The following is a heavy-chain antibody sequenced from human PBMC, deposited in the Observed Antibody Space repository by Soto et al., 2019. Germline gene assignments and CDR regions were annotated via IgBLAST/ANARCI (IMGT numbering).Heavy chain of an antibody. CDR3: ARGRVVLVPAAIGNWFDP. Sequence: SETLSLTCAVSGGSISSGGYSWSWIRQPPGKGLEWIGYIYHSGSTYYNPSLKSRVTISVDRSKNQFSLKLSSVTAADTAVYYCARGRVVLVPAAIGNWFDPWGQGTLVTVSS. V-gene: IGHV4-30-2*01. J-gene: IGHJ5*02. CDR2: IYHSGST. D-gene: IGHD2-2*01. CDR1: GGSISSGGYS.